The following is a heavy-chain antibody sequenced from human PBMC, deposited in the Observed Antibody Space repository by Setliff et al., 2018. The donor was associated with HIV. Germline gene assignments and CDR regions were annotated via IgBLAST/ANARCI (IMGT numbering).Heavy chain of an antibody. CDR2: ITGGGRTT. V-gene: IGHV3-23*01. CDR3: AKDYVENDY. Sequence: PGGSLRLSCAASGFTFSNYAMSWVRQAPGKGLEWVSAITGGGRTTYYADSVKGRFTISRDNSKNTLSLQMNSLRAEDTAVYYCAKDYVENDYWGQGTLVTVSS. J-gene: IGHJ4*02. CDR1: GFTFSNYA. D-gene: IGHD3-16*01.